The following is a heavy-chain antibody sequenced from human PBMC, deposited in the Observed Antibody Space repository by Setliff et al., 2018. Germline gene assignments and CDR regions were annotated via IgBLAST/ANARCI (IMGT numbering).Heavy chain of an antibody. V-gene: IGHV3-15*05. D-gene: IGHD2-2*01. CDR3: SRDPDCSSTRCHYYYYYMDV. CDR2: IKSKIYGGTT. CDR1: GFTFANAW. Sequence: GGSLRLSCVASGFTFANAWMSWVRQAPGKGLEWVGRIKSKIYGGTTEYAASVKGRFTISRDDSKSIAYLQMNNLRTEDTAMYYCSRDPDCSSTRCHYYYYYMDVWGKGTTVTVSS. J-gene: IGHJ6*03.